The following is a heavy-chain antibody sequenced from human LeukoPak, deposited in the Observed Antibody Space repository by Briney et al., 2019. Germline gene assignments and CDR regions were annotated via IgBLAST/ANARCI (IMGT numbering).Heavy chain of an antibody. D-gene: IGHD4-17*01. CDR1: GFTFSSYA. J-gene: IGHJ5*02. CDR2: ISYDGSNK. Sequence: PGGSLRLSCAASGFTFSSYAMHWVRQAPGKGLEWVAVISYDGSNKYYADSVKGRFTISRDNSKNTLYLQMNSLRAEDTAVYYCEINDYGDYVGDWFDPWGQGTLVTVSS. V-gene: IGHV3-30*04. CDR3: EINDYGDYVGDWFDP.